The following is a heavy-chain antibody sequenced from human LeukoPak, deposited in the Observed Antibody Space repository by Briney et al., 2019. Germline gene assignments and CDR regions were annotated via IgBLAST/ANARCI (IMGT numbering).Heavy chain of an antibody. Sequence: GGSLRLSCAASGFTFIAHSMDWVRQAPGKGLEWVSSISSSSAYIHYADSVEGRFTVSRDNAKNSLYLQMNSLRAEDTAVYYCARENFYDSSGNDAFDIGGGDTGDTVSS. CDR3: ARENFYDSSGNDAFDI. V-gene: IGHV3-21*01. CDR1: GFTFIAHS. CDR2: ISSSSAYI. J-gene: IGHJ3*02. D-gene: IGHD3-22*01.